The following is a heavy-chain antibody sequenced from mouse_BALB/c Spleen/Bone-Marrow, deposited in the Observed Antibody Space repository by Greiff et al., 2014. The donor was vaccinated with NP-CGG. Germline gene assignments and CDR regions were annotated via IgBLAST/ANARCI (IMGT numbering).Heavy chain of an antibody. J-gene: IGHJ4*01. CDR1: DYTFTTYW. CDR3: ARRTLAMDY. V-gene: IGHV1-52*01. CDR2: IDPSTSEI. Sequence: VQLQQSGPDLVRPGSSVKMSCKASDYTFTTYWMHWVKQRPGQGLEWIGMIDPSTSEIRLNQKFKDKATLIVDKSSNTAYMQLGSLTSEDSAVYYCARRTLAMDYWGQGTSVTVSS.